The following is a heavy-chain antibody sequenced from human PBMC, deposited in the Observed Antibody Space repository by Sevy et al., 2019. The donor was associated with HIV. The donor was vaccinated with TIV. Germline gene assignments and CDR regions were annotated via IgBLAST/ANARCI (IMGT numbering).Heavy chain of an antibody. J-gene: IGHJ4*02. CDR2: ISSTSSYI. V-gene: IGHV3-21*01. D-gene: IGHD1-26*01. Sequence: GGSRRLSCAASGFTFSSHSMNWVRQAPGKGLEWVASISSTSSYIYHADSVKGRFTVSRDNAKNSLFLQMNNLRVDDTAVYYCAREAQVVGVDLDFWGQGTLVTVSS. CDR3: AREAQVVGVDLDF. CDR1: GFTFSSHS.